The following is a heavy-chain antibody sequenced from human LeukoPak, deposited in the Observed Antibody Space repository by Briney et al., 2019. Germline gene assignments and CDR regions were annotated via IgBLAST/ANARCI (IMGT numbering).Heavy chain of an antibody. Sequence: SETLSLTCTVSGGSISSYYWSWIRQPAGKGLEWIGRIYTSGSTNYNPSLKSRVTMSVDTSKNQFSLKLRFVTAADTAVYYCARDLDSSGWCNFDYWGQGTLVTVSS. D-gene: IGHD6-19*01. CDR1: GGSISSYY. V-gene: IGHV4-4*07. CDR3: ARDLDSSGWCNFDY. J-gene: IGHJ4*02. CDR2: IYTSGST.